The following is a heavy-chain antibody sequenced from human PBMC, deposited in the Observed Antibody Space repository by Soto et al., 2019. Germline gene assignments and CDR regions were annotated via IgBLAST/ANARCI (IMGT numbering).Heavy chain of an antibody. D-gene: IGHD5-12*01. Sequence: GGSLRLSCTASGFTFGDYAMSWFRQAPGKGLEGVGFIRSKAYGGTTEYAESVKGRFTISRDDSKSIAYLQMNSLKTEDTAVYYCTRANIVATPSDYWGQGTLVTVSS. CDR3: TRANIVATPSDY. J-gene: IGHJ4*02. V-gene: IGHV3-49*03. CDR2: IRSKAYGGTT. CDR1: GFTFGDYA.